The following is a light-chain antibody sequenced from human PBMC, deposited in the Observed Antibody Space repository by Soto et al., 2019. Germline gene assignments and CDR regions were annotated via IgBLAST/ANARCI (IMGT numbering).Light chain of an antibody. CDR2: GAS. V-gene: IGKV3-20*01. J-gene: IGKJ2*01. Sequence: EIVLTQSPGTVSLSPGERATLSCRARQSVSSRNLAWYRQKPGQAPSLLIFGASNRATGIPDRFSGSGSGTDFTLTISRLEPEECAVYYCLRYGDSPPAYTFGQGTKLEIK. CDR3: LRYGDSPPAYT. CDR1: QSVSSRN.